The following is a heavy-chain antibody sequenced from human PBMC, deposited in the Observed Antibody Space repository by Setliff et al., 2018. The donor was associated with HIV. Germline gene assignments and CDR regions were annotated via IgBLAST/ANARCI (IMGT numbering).Heavy chain of an antibody. Sequence: AGGSLRLSCATSGFIFSSYEMNWVRQTPGKGLEWVSYIGGSGSARYYADSVKGRFTIFRDNAKNSVYLQMNSLRAEDTAVYYCVRDARGGRLVSVYYFDFWGQGTLVTVSS. V-gene: IGHV3-48*03. CDR2: IGGSGSAR. D-gene: IGHD6-19*01. CDR1: GFIFSSYE. CDR3: VRDARGGRLVSVYYFDF. J-gene: IGHJ4*02.